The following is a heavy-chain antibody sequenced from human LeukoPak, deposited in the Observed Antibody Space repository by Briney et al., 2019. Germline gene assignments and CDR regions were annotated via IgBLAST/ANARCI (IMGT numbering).Heavy chain of an antibody. CDR3: ARVGAAEGLHIDY. Sequence: PSETLSLTCTVSGGSISSHYWSWIRQPPGKGLEWIGYIYYSGSSNYNPSLKSRVTISVDTSKNQFSLKLSSVTGADTAVYYCARVGAAEGLHIDYWGQGTLVTVSS. CDR2: IYYSGSS. D-gene: IGHD1-26*01. CDR1: GGSISSHY. V-gene: IGHV4-59*11. J-gene: IGHJ4*02.